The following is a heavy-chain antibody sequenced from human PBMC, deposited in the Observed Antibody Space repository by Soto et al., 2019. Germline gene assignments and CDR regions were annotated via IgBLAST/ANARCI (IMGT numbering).Heavy chain of an antibody. Sequence: SETLSLTCAVYGGSFSGYYWSWIRQPPGKGLEWIGEINHSGSTNYNPSLKSRVTISVDTSKNQFSLKLSSVTAADTAVYYCASNYNWNDVFDAFDIWGQGTMVTVSS. D-gene: IGHD1-1*01. V-gene: IGHV4-34*01. CDR1: GGSFSGYY. J-gene: IGHJ3*02. CDR3: ASNYNWNDVFDAFDI. CDR2: INHSGST.